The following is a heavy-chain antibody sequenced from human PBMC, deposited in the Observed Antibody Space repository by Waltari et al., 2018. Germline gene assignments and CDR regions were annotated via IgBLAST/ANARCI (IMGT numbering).Heavy chain of an antibody. CDR1: SGSINNYY. D-gene: IGHD5-12*01. J-gene: IGHJ6*03. CDR2: VHYSGST. CDR3: ARPQSYGVYCGYDYCYHYYMDV. V-gene: IGHV4-59*01. Sequence: QVQLQESGSELVKPSETLSLTCTVSSGSINNYYWSWIRQPPGKGLEWIGYVHYSGSTNYNPSLKSRVTISVDTSKNQFSLTLNSVTAADTAVYYCARPQSYGVYCGYDYCYHYYMDVWGKGTPVTVSS.